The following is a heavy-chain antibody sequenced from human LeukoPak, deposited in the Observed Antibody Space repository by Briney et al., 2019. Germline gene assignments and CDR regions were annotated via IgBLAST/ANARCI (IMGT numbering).Heavy chain of an antibody. CDR3: ARGTARSYFDY. V-gene: IGHV3-74*01. CDR2: INSDGSST. D-gene: IGHD3-10*01. Sequence: GGSLRLSCAASGFTFSSCWMHWVRQAPGKGLVWVSRINSDGSSTSYADSVKGRLTISRDNAKNTLYLQMNSLRAEDTAVYYCARGTARSYFDYWGQGTLVTASS. CDR1: GFTFSSCW. J-gene: IGHJ4*02.